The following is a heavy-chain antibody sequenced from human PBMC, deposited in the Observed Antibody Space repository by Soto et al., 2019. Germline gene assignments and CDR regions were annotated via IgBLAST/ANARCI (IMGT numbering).Heavy chain of an antibody. V-gene: IGHV5-51*01. J-gene: IGHJ4*02. CDR2: IYPSNSNT. CDR1: GYSFTSYW. Sequence: PGESLKISCKGFGYSFTSYWIGWVRQMPGKGLEWMGIIYPSNSNTRYSPSFQGQVTISADKSTATAYLQWSSLKTSDTAIYYCARHVDGYGPSLDYWGQGTLVTVSS. D-gene: IGHD3-10*01. CDR3: ARHVDGYGPSLDY.